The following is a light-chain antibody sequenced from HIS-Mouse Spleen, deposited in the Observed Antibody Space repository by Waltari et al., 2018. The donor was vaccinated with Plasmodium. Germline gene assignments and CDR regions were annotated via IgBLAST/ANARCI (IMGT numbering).Light chain of an antibody. CDR1: QSVSSN. J-gene: IGKJ3*01. CDR3: QQYNNWSFT. V-gene: IGKV3-15*01. Sequence: EIVMTQSPATLSVSPGERATLSCRASQSVSSNLAWYQQKPGQAPRHLIYGASTRATGIPARFRGRGSGTEFTLTISSLQSEDFAVYYCQQYNNWSFTFGPGTKVDIK. CDR2: GAS.